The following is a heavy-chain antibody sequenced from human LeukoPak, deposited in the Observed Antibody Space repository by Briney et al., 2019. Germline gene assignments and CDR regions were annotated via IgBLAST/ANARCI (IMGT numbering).Heavy chain of an antibody. J-gene: IGHJ4*02. CDR3: GKVFSGEPYYFDY. D-gene: IGHD6-19*01. V-gene: IGHV3-30*18. Sequence: PGGSLRLSCAASGFTFSSYGMHWVRQAPGKGLEWVAVISYDGSNKYYADSVKGRFTISRDNSKNTLYLQMNSLRAEDTAVYYCGKVFSGEPYYFDYWGQGTLVTVSS. CDR2: ISYDGSNK. CDR1: GFTFSSYG.